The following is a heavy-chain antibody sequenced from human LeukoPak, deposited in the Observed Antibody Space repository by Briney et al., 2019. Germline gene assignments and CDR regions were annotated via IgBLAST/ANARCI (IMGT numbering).Heavy chain of an antibody. CDR1: GFTFSSYG. Sequence: PGGSLRLSCAASGFTFSSYGMHWVRQAPGKGLEWVAVISYDGSNKYYADSVKGRFTISRDNSKNTLYLQMNSLRAENTAVYYCAGMGYDSSGYSLGYYGMDVWGQGTTVTVSS. CDR3: AGMGYDSSGYSLGYYGMDV. CDR2: ISYDGSNK. J-gene: IGHJ6*02. V-gene: IGHV3-30*03. D-gene: IGHD3-22*01.